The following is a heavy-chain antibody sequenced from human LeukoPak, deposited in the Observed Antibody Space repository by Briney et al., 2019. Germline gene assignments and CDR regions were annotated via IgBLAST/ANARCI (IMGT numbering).Heavy chain of an antibody. J-gene: IGHJ4*02. Sequence: VSGPTLVKPTQTLTLTCTFSGFSLSTSRVGVGWIRPPPGKALEWLALIYWDDDKRYSLSLKSRLTITKDTSKNQVVLTMTNMDPVDTATYYCAHSQSTKYCSGGSCFKDGFDYWGQGTLVTVSS. D-gene: IGHD2-15*01. CDR1: GFSLSTSRVG. CDR2: IYWDDDK. V-gene: IGHV2-5*02. CDR3: AHSQSTKYCSGGSCFKDGFDY.